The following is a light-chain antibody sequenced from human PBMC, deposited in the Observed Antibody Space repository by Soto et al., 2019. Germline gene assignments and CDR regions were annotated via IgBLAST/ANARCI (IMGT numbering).Light chain of an antibody. V-gene: IGKV1-39*01. Sequence: DIKMTQSPSSLSASVGDRVTITCRASQYISNYLNWYQQKSGTAPKLLIHTASTLQSGVPSRFSGRGSGPDFTLTISSVQPDDFAIYFCQQSYSTPPTVGQGTTLEIQ. CDR3: QQSYSTPPT. CDR2: TAS. J-gene: IGKJ2*01. CDR1: QYISNY.